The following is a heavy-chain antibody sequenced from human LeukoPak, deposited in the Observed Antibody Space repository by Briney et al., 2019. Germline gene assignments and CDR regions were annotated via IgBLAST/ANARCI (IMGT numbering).Heavy chain of an antibody. CDR1: GGSISSGGYS. CDR3: ARTIQLWSDSYFDY. CDR2: IYHSGST. V-gene: IGHV4-30-2*01. Sequence: PSQTLSLTCAVSGGSISSGGYSWSWIRQPPGKGLEWIGYIYHSGSTYYNPSLKSRVTISVDRSKNQFSLKLSSVTAADTAVYYCARTIQLWSDSYFDYWGQGTLVTVSS. D-gene: IGHD5-18*01. J-gene: IGHJ4*02.